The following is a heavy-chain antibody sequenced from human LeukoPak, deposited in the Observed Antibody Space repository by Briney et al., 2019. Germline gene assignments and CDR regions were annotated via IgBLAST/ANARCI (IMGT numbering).Heavy chain of an antibody. J-gene: IGHJ4*02. D-gene: IGHD4/OR15-4a*01. CDR1: GGSISSYY. CDR3: ARAPGYGARPIYYFDY. CDR2: IYYSGST. V-gene: IGHV4-59*01. Sequence: SSETLSLTCTVSGGSISSYYWSWIRQPPGKGLEWIGYIYYSGSTNYNPSLKSRVTISVDTSKNQFSLKLSSVTAADTAVYYCARAPGYGARPIYYFDYWGQGTLVTVSS.